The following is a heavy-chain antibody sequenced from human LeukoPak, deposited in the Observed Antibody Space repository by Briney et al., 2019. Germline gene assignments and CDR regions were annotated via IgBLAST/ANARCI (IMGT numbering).Heavy chain of an antibody. V-gene: IGHV1-18*01. CDR1: GYTFTNYG. CDR2: ISGYNGNT. CDR3: ARDPGIAVAGFDY. Sequence: EASVKVSCKASGYTFTNYGINWVRQAPGQGLEWMGWISGYNGNTNYAQKLQGRVTMTTDTSTSTAYMELRSLRSDDTAVYYCARDPGIAVAGFDYWGQGTLVTVSS. J-gene: IGHJ4*02. D-gene: IGHD6-19*01.